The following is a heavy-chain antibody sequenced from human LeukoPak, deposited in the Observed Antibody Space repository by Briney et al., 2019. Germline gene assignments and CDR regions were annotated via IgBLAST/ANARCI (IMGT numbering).Heavy chain of an antibody. V-gene: IGHV4-59*01. CDR1: GGSISSYY. J-gene: IGHJ4*02. CDR2: IYYSGST. D-gene: IGHD3-10*01. Sequence: SETLSLTCTVSGGSISSYYWSWIRQPPGKGLEWIAYIYYSGSTNYNPSLKSRVIISVDTSKNQFSLKLSSVTAADTAVYYCARRYGSGSSGTFDYWGQGTLVTVSS. CDR3: ARRYGSGSSGTFDY.